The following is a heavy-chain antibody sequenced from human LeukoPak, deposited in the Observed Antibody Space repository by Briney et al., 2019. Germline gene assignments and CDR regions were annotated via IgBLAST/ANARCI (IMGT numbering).Heavy chain of an antibody. Sequence: GGSLRLSCAASGFSFSSYGMHWVRQAPGKGLEWVAVISNDGSITKYGDSVKGRFTISRDNSKNTLYVQMNSLRTDDAAVYYCAKSKSPYPMDYIFDFWGQGTLVTVSS. CDR1: GFSFSSYG. V-gene: IGHV3-30*18. D-gene: IGHD4-11*01. CDR3: AKSKSPYPMDYIFDF. J-gene: IGHJ4*02. CDR2: ISNDGSIT.